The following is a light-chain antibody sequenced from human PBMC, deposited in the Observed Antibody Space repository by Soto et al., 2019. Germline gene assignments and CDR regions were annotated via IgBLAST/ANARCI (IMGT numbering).Light chain of an antibody. CDR1: QSVSSY. Sequence: EIVMTQSPATLSVSPGERVTLSWRASQSVSSYLAWYQQKPGQAPRLLIYDASNRATGIPARFSGSGSGTDFTLTISSLEPEDFAVYYCQQRSNWPPEITFGQGTRLEIK. CDR3: QQRSNWPPEIT. J-gene: IGKJ5*01. V-gene: IGKV3-11*01. CDR2: DAS.